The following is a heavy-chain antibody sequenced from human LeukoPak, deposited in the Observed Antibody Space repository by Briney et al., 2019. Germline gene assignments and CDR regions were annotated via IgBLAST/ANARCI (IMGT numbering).Heavy chain of an antibody. J-gene: IGHJ4*02. D-gene: IGHD4-11*01. V-gene: IGHV3-33*06. CDR3: AKDAQRGFDYSNSLES. CDR2: IWNDGSDK. CDR1: GFTFSHYA. Sequence: GGSLRLSRVTSGFTFSHYAMHWVRQAPGKGLEWVAVIWNDGSDKYYGDSVKGRFTISRDNAMKTVYLQMNSLRVEETAVYYCAKDAQRGFDYSNSLESWGQGALVTVSS.